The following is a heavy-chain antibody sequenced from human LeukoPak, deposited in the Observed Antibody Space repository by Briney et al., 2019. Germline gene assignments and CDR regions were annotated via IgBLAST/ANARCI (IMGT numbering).Heavy chain of an antibody. Sequence: PSQTLSLTCTVSGGSISSGSYYWSWIRQPAGKGLKWIGRIFTSGSTKYNPSLKSRVTISVDTSKNQFSLKLSSVTAADTAVYYCAREGKITMVRGVIRYYYMDVWGKGTTVTISS. J-gene: IGHJ6*03. CDR2: IFTSGST. CDR1: GGSISSGSYY. CDR3: AREGKITMVRGVIRYYYMDV. D-gene: IGHD3-10*01. V-gene: IGHV4-61*02.